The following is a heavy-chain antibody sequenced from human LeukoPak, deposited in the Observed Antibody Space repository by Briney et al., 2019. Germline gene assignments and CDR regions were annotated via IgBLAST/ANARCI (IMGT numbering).Heavy chain of an antibody. CDR2: INWNGGST. CDR1: GFTFDDYG. CDR3: ARQRPNLDWYFDL. V-gene: IGHV3-20*01. J-gene: IGHJ2*01. Sequence: GGSLRLSCAASGFTFDDYGMSWVRQAPGKGLEWVSGINWNGGSTGYADSVKGRFTISRDNAKNPLYLQMNSLRAEDTASYHCARQRPNLDWYFDLWGRGTLVTVSS.